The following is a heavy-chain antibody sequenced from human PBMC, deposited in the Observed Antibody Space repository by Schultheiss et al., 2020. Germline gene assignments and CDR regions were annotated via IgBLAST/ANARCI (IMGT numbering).Heavy chain of an antibody. V-gene: IGHV1-69*13. D-gene: IGHD1-26*01. J-gene: IGHJ4*02. CDR3: ARTGWELPRSSPVYVY. Sequence: SVKVSCKASGGTFSSYAISWVRQAPGQGLEWMGGIIPIFGTANYAQKFQGRVTITADESTSTAYMELSSLRSEDTAVYYCARTGWELPRSSPVYVYWGQGHLGTVAS. CDR2: IIPIFGTA. CDR1: GGTFSSYA.